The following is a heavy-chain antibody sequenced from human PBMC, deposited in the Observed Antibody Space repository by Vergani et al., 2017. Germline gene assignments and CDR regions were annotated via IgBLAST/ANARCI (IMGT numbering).Heavy chain of an antibody. CDR1: GFTFSSYS. CDR2: ISSSSSTI. CDR3: ARGWGVRCVDYYYMDV. J-gene: IGHJ6*03. D-gene: IGHD3-10*01. V-gene: IGHV3-48*04. Sequence: EVQLVESGGGLVQPGGSLRLSCAASGFTFSSYSMNWVRQAPGKGLEWVSYISSSSSTIYYADSVKGRFTISRDNAKNSLYLQMNRLRAEDTAVYYCARGWGVRCVDYYYMDVWGKGTTVTVSS.